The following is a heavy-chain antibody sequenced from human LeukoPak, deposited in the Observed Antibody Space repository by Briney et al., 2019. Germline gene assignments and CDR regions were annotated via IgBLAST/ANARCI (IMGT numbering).Heavy chain of an antibody. CDR2: ISYDGSNK. J-gene: IGHJ4*02. V-gene: IGHV3-30*14. CDR3: AREGIRSYYDSSGYYYENVFDY. CDR1: GFTFSSYA. Sequence: GGSLRLSCAASGFTFSSYAMHWVRQAPGKGLEWVAVISYDGSNKYYADSVKGRFTISRDNSKNTLYLQMNSLRAEDTAVYYCAREGIRSYYDSSGYYYENVFDYWGQGTLVTVSS. D-gene: IGHD3-22*01.